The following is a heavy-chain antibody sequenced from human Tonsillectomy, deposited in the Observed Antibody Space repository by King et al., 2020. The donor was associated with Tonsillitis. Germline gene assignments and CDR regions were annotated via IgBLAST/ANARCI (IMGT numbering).Heavy chain of an antibody. J-gene: IGHJ5*02. CDR1: GFTFSSYR. Sequence: VQLVESGGGLVQPGGSLRLSCAASGFTFSSYRMHWVRQAPGKGLVWVSRITSDGRSTSYADSVKGRFTISRDNAKSTLFLQMNSLRAEDTAVYYCARDSSGFNWFDPWGQGTLVTVSS. CDR3: ARDSSGFNWFDP. V-gene: IGHV3-74*01. CDR2: ITSDGRST. D-gene: IGHD6-19*01.